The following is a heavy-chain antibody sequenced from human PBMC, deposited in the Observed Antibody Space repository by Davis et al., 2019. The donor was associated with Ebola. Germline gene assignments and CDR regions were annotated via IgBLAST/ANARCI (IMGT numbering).Heavy chain of an antibody. J-gene: IGHJ4*02. CDR1: GFTFSSYA. CDR3: AKVVSIAVAGTFDY. CDR2: ISGSGGST. Sequence: ASLKISCAASGFTFSSYAMSWVRQAPGKGLEWVSAISGSGGSTYYADSVKGRFTISRDNSKNTLYLQMNSLRAEDTDVYYCAKVVSIAVAGTFDYWGQGTLVTVSS. V-gene: IGHV3-23*01. D-gene: IGHD6-19*01.